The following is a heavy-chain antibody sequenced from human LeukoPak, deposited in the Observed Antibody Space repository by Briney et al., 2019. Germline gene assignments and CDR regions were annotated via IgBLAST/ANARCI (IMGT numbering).Heavy chain of an antibody. V-gene: IGHV4-34*01. CDR1: GGSFSGYY. Sequence: SETLSLTCAVYGGSFSGYYWSWIRQPPGKGLEWIGEISHSGSTNYNPSLKSRVTISVDTSKNQFSLKLSSVTAADTAVYYCAKGSTSSRAPYYYYYGMDVWGQGTTVTVSS. D-gene: IGHD2-2*01. CDR3: AKGSTSSRAPYYYYYGMDV. J-gene: IGHJ6*02. CDR2: ISHSGST.